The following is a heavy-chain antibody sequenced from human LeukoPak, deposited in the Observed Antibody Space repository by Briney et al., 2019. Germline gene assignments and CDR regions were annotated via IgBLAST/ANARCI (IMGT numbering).Heavy chain of an antibody. CDR2: ISGSGGST. CDR1: GFTFSSYG. V-gene: IGHV3-23*01. J-gene: IGHJ4*02. D-gene: IGHD6-6*01. Sequence: GGSLLLSCAASGFTFSSYGMSWVRQAPGKGLEWVSAISGSGGSTYYADSVKGRFTISRDNSKNTLYLQMDSLRAEDTAEYYCVTTWIAAHNYFDYWGQGTLVTVSS. CDR3: VTTWIAAHNYFDY.